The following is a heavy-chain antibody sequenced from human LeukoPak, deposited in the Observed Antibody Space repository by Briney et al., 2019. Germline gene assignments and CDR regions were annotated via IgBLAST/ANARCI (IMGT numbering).Heavy chain of an antibody. Sequence: SETLSLTCTVSGGSISSYYWSWIRQLPGKGLEWIGYIYYSGSTNYNPSLKSRVTISVDTSKNQFSLKLSSVTAADTAVYYCARGGPQYYFDYWGQGTLVTVSS. CDR3: ARGGPQYYFDY. D-gene: IGHD5-24*01. V-gene: IGHV4-59*01. CDR2: IYYSGST. CDR1: GGSISSYY. J-gene: IGHJ4*02.